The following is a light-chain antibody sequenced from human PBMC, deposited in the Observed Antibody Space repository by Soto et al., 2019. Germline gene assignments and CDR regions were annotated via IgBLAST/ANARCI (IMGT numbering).Light chain of an antibody. Sequence: QSALTQPASVSGSPGQSITISCTGTSSDVGYYNYVSWYQQHPGKAPQLMIYEVSKRPSGVSNRFSGSKSGNTASLTISGLQAEDEADYYCSSYTITTTRVFGGGTQLTVL. CDR2: EVS. V-gene: IGLV2-14*01. J-gene: IGLJ3*02. CDR1: SSDVGYYNY. CDR3: SSYTITTTRV.